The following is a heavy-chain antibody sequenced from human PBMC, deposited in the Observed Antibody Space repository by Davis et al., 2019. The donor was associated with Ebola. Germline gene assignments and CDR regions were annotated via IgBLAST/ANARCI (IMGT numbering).Heavy chain of an antibody. V-gene: IGHV4-31*03. Sequence: PSETLSLTCTVSGGSISSGGYYWSWIRQHPGKGLEWIGYIYYSGSTYYNPSLKSRVTISVDTSKNQFSLKLSSVTAADTAVYYCARGSRVVPAAPGYFDYWGQGTLVTVSS. D-gene: IGHD2-2*01. CDR3: ARGSRVVPAAPGYFDY. CDR2: IYYSGST. J-gene: IGHJ4*02. CDR1: GGSISSGGYY.